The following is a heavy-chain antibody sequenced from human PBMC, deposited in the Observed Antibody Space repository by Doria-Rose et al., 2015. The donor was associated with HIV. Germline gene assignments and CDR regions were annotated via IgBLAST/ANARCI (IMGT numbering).Heavy chain of an antibody. D-gene: IGHD5-12*01. CDR1: GFTFSDYY. CDR2: ISSSGSTI. Sequence: QVQLVESGGGLVKPGGSLRLSCAASGFTFSDYYMSWIRQAPGTGLERVSYISSSGSTIYYADSVKGRFNISRDNAKNSLYLHMNSLRAEDTAVYYCARDSSNEWLHDWDYFDYWGQGTLVTVSS. V-gene: IGHV3-11*01. J-gene: IGHJ4*02. CDR3: ARDSSNEWLHDWDYFDY.